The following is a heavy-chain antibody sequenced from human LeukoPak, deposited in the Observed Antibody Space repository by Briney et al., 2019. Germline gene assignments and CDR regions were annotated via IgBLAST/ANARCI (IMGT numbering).Heavy chain of an antibody. CDR1: GFTFSHYA. CDR2: ISHDGSNV. CDR3: ARSPSYCSSISCHGGDTWFDP. V-gene: IGHV3-30-3*01. J-gene: IGHJ5*02. D-gene: IGHD2-2*01. Sequence: PGGSLRLSCAASGFTFSHYALHWVRQAPGKGLEWVAAISHDGSNVYNADPVKGRFTLSRDNSRNTLYLQMNSLRSEDTAVYYCARSPSYCSSISCHGGDTWFDPWGQGTLVIVS.